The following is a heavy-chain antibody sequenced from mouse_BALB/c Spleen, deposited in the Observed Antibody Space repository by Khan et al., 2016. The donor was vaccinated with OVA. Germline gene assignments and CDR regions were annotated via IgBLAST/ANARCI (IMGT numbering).Heavy chain of an antibody. Sequence: VQLQQSGTVLARPGTSVKMSCKASGYTFTSYWMHWVKQRPGQGLEWFGAIYPGNSDTSYNQKFKGKAKLTAVTSTSTAYMELSSLTNEDSAVYYSTRLGYLCAYWDQGTLVTVSA. CDR1: GYTFTSYW. CDR2: IYPGNSDT. J-gene: IGHJ3*01. CDR3: TRLGYLCAY. D-gene: IGHD2-2*01. V-gene: IGHV1-5*01.